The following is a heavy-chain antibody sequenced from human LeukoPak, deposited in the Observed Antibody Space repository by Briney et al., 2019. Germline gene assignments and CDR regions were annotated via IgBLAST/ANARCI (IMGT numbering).Heavy chain of an antibody. D-gene: IGHD5-12*01. CDR1: GFTFSSHA. CDR3: AQDYSGYDLSAGY. Sequence: YPGGSLGLSCAASGFTFSSHAMSWVRQAPGKGLEWVSVISGSGRSAYYADSLKGRFTISRDNSKDTLYLQMNSLRAEDTALYYCAQDYSGYDLSAGYWGQGTLVTVSS. V-gene: IGHV3-23*01. J-gene: IGHJ4*02. CDR2: ISGSGRSA.